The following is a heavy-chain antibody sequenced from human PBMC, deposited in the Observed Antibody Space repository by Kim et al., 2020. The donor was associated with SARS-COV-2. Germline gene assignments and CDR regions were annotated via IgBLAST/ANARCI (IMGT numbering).Heavy chain of an antibody. CDR3: ARVWSSSLIDY. V-gene: IGHV3-53*01. D-gene: IGHD6-6*01. CDR1: GFTVSSNY. Sequence: GGSLRLSCAASGFTVSSNYMSWVRQAPGKGLEWVSVIYSGGSTYYADSVKGRFTISRDNSKNTLYLQMNSLRAEDTAVYYCARVWSSSLIDYWGQGTLVTVSS. J-gene: IGHJ4*02. CDR2: IYSGGST.